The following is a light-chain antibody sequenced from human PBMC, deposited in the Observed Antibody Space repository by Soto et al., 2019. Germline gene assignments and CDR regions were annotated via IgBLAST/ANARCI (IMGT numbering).Light chain of an antibody. V-gene: IGKV1-39*01. CDR1: QSISSY. CDR3: QQYYSYPPWT. J-gene: IGKJ1*01. CDR2: DVS. Sequence: DIQMTQSPSSLSASVGDRVTITCRASQSISSYLNWYQQKPGKAPKLLIYDVSSLQSGVPSRFSGSGSGTDFTLTISCLQSEDFATYYCQQYYSYPPWTFGQGTKVDIK.